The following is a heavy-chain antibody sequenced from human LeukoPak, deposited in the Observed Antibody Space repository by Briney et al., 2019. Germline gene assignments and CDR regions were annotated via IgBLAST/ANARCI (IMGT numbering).Heavy chain of an antibody. Sequence: GGSLRLSCAASGFTFSSYWMSWVRQAPGKGLEWVANIKQDGSEKYYADSVKGRFTISRDNAKNSLYLQMNSLRAEDTAVYYCARASSRSSSGWSRGAFDIWGQGTMVTVSS. CDR3: ARASSRSSSGWSRGAFDI. J-gene: IGHJ3*02. CDR1: GFTFSSYW. V-gene: IGHV3-7*01. D-gene: IGHD6-19*01. CDR2: IKQDGSEK.